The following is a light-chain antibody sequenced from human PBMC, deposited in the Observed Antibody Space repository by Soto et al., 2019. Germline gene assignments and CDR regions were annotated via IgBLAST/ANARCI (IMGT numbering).Light chain of an antibody. V-gene: IGKV3-11*01. Sequence: EIVLTQSPATLSLSPGERATLSCRASQSVSSYLAWYQQKPGQAPRLLIYDAANRATGIPARIGGSGSGKDFTLTISSLEPEDFAVYYCQQRSSWPWTFGQGTKVEIK. CDR2: DAA. CDR1: QSVSSY. J-gene: IGKJ1*01. CDR3: QQRSSWPWT.